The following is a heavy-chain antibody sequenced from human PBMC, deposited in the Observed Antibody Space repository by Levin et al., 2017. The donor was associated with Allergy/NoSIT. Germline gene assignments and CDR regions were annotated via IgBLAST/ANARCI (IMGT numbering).Heavy chain of an antibody. CDR3: AIKRGAAS. V-gene: IGHV3-23*01. J-gene: IGHJ5*02. CDR1: RVIFSYNV. Sequence: PGGSLRLSCEASRVIFSYNVMTWVRQAPGKGLEWVSTISASGENTYYADSVKGRFTISRDNSKNTSYLQMNGLRVEDTALYYCAIKRGAASWGQGTQVTVSS. CDR2: ISASGENT. D-gene: IGHD6-13*01.